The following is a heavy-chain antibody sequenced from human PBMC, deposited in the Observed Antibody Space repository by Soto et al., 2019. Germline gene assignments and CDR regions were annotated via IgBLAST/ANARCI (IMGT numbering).Heavy chain of an antibody. CDR1: GYIFTSYW. D-gene: IGHD3-3*02. Sequence: LGESLKVSCKGSGYIFTSYWIGWVRQMPGKGLEWMGIIYPGDSHTTYSPSFQDQVTISADKSINTAYLQWSSLKASDTAMYYCARHGSLADYYYGMDVWSQRTTVTVSS. CDR3: ARHGSLADYYYGMDV. J-gene: IGHJ6*02. CDR2: IYPGDSHT. V-gene: IGHV5-51*01.